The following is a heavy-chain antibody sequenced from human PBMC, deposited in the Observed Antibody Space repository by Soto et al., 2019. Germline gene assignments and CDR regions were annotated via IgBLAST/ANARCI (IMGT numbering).Heavy chain of an antibody. V-gene: IGHV3-74*01. CDR2: INSDRSST. CDR3: ARVVAQMAPFDY. Sequence: GGSLRLSCAASGFTFRSYWRPWVRQAAGKGLVWVSRINSDRSSTNYADSVKGRFTISIGNAKNTLYLQMNSLRAEDTAVYYCARVVAQMAPFDYWGEGTLVTVSS. CDR1: GFTFRSYW. D-gene: IGHD5-12*01. J-gene: IGHJ4*02.